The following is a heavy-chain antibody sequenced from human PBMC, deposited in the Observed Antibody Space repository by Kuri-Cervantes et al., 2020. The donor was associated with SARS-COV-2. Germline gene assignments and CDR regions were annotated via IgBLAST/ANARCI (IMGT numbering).Heavy chain of an antibody. Sequence: GGSLRLSCAASGFTFSSYGMHWVRQAPGKGLEWVAVISYDGSNKYYADSVKGRFTISRDNSKNTLYLQMNGLRAEDTAVYYCARDRLERRGGGMDVWGQGTTVTVSS. J-gene: IGHJ6*02. V-gene: IGHV3-30*03. CDR3: ARDRLERRGGGMDV. D-gene: IGHD1-1*01. CDR1: GFTFSSYG. CDR2: ISYDGSNK.